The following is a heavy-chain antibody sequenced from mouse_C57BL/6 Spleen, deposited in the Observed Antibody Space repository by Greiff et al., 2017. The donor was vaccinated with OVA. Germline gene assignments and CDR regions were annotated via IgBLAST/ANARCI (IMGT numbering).Heavy chain of an antibody. J-gene: IGHJ2*01. D-gene: IGHD1-1*01. CDR1: GFNIKDYY. V-gene: IGHV14-2*01. CDR3: ARWEGSSSYFDE. Sequence: VQLKESGAELVKPGASVKLSCTASGFNIKDYYMHWVKQRPEQGLEWIGRIDPEDGETKYAPKFQGKATITADTSSNTAYLQLSSLTSEDAAVYYCARWEGSSSYFDEWGQGTTRTVSS. CDR2: IDPEDGET.